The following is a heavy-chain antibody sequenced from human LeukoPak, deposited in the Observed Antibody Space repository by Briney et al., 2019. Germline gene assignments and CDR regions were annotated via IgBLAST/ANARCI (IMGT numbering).Heavy chain of an antibody. D-gene: IGHD6-13*01. CDR3: ARYSSSWH. CDR1: GYSISSGYY. Sequence: LSLTCTVSGYSISSGYYWGWIRQPPGKGLEWVSYISSSGSTIYYADSVKGRFTISRDNAKNSLYLQMNSLRAEDTAVYYCARYSSSWHWGQGTLVTVSS. CDR2: ISSSGSTI. V-gene: IGHV3-11*04. J-gene: IGHJ4*02.